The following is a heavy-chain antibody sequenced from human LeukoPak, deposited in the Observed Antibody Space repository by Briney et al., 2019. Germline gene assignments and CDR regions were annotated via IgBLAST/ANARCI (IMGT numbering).Heavy chain of an antibody. Sequence: SGPTLVKPTQTLTLTCTFSGFSLSTSGVGVGWIRQPPGKALEWLALIYWDDDKRYSPSLKSRLTITKDTSKNQVVLTMTNMDPVDTATYYCARGLAAAGMRWFDPWGQGTLVTVSS. CDR3: ARGLAAAGMRWFDP. CDR1: GFSLSTSGVG. V-gene: IGHV2-5*02. D-gene: IGHD6-13*01. CDR2: IYWDDDK. J-gene: IGHJ5*02.